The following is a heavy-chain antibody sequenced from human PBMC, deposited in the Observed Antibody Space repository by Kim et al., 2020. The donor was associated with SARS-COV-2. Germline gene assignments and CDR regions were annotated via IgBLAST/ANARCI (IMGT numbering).Heavy chain of an antibody. CDR2: T. J-gene: IGHJ3*02. D-gene: IGHD3-3*01. Sequence: TCYNPSLKSQVTISVDTSKNQFSLKVSSVTSADTAVYYCARRFLYAFDIWGQGTMVTVSS. CDR3: ARRFLYAFDI. V-gene: IGHV4-31*01.